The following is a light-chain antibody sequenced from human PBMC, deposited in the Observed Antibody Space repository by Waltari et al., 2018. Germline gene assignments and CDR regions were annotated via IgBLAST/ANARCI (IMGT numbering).Light chain of an antibody. Sequence: DIQMTQSPSSLSASVGDRVTXTCRASQGIRNSLAWYQQKPGKAPKPLLYAASTLESGVPSRFSGSGSGTDYTLTISSLQPEDFATYYCQQYYSTFWTFGQGTKVEIK. CDR1: QGIRNS. J-gene: IGKJ1*01. V-gene: IGKV1-NL1*01. CDR2: AAS. CDR3: QQYYSTFWT.